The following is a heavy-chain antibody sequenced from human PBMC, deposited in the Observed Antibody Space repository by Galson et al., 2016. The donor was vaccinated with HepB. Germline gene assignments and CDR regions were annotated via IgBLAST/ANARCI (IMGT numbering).Heavy chain of an antibody. D-gene: IGHD6-13*01. J-gene: IGHJ4*02. CDR2: ISSGSAYK. V-gene: IGHV3-21*01. Sequence: SLRLSCAASGFTFSTNSMNWVRQAPGKGLEWVSSISSGSAYKYYADSVKGRFTISRDNAKNSLYLQMNSLRVEDTAVYYCARGGGYSSGWYSFWGQGTLVIVSS. CDR1: GFTFSTNS. CDR3: ARGGGYSSGWYSF.